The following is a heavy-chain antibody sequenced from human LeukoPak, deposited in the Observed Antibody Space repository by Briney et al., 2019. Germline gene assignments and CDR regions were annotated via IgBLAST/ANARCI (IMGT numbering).Heavy chain of an antibody. V-gene: IGHV4-59*08. J-gene: IGHJ4*02. Sequence: SETLSLTCTVSGGSLHNYYWTWIRQPPGRGLEWIGHIYYSGSTYYNPSLKSRVSISVDTSRNQFTLRLSSVTAAGTAVYYCARQAWLLDYWGQRTMVTVAS. CDR3: ARQAWLLDY. D-gene: IGHD5-12*01. CDR1: GGSLHNYY. CDR2: IYYSGST.